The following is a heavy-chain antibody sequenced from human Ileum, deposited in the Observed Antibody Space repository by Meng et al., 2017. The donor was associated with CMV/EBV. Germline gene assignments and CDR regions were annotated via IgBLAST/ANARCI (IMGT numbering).Heavy chain of an antibody. CDR2: ISTSGKTI. J-gene: IGHJ4*02. D-gene: IGHD2-2*01. Sequence: SCAASGFTFNTYEMNWVRQAPGQGLEWVSHISTSGKTIYYADSVKGRFTISRDNAKNSLYLQMNSLRAEDTAVYYCARRYCSSTSCLIDYWGQGTLVTVSS. V-gene: IGHV3-48*03. CDR1: GFTFNTYE. CDR3: ARRYCSSTSCLIDY.